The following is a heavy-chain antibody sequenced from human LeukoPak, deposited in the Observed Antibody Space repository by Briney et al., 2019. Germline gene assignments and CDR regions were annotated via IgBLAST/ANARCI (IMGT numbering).Heavy chain of an antibody. J-gene: IGHJ1*01. CDR1: GYTFTSYG. D-gene: IGHD6-13*01. V-gene: IGHV1-18*01. CDR3: ARERSSSGSGECCQH. Sequence: GASVKVSCTASGYTFTSYGISWVRQAPGQGLEWMGRISAYNGHTNYAQKLQGRVTMTTDTSTSTAYMELRSLRSADTAVYYCARERSSSGSGECCQHWGQGTLVTVSS. CDR2: ISAYNGHT.